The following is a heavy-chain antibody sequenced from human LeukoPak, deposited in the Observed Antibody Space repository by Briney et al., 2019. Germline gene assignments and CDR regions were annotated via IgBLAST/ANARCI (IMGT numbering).Heavy chain of an antibody. Sequence: SETLSLTCAVYGGSFSGYYWSWIRQPPGKGLEWIGEINHSGSTNYNPSLKSRVTISVDTSKNQFSLKLSSVTAAGTAVYYCARRPLGHRTSIAAAGTRAGIFDYWGQGTLVTVSS. D-gene: IGHD6-13*01. CDR3: ARRPLGHRTSIAAAGTRAGIFDY. CDR1: GGSFSGYY. J-gene: IGHJ4*02. V-gene: IGHV4-34*01. CDR2: INHSGST.